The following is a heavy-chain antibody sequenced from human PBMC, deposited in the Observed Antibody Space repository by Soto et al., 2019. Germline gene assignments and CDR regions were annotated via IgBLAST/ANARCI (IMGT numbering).Heavy chain of an antibody. CDR2: ISSSSSYI. CDR3: ARELVAKNNWFDP. V-gene: IGHV3-21*01. J-gene: IGHJ5*02. CDR1: GFTFSSYS. D-gene: IGHD6-6*01. Sequence: PGGSLRVSCAASGFTFSSYSMNWVRQAPGKGLEWVSSISSSSSYIYYADSVKGRFTISRDNAKNSLYLQMNSLRAEDTAVYYCARELVAKNNWFDPWGQGTLVTVSS.